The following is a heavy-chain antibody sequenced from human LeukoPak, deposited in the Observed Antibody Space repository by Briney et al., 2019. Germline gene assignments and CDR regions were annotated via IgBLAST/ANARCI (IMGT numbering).Heavy chain of an antibody. CDR2: ISSSGGST. D-gene: IGHD2-15*01. CDR3: GRGPKAGGPHHDMDV. J-gene: IGHJ6*02. CDR1: GFTFSSYS. V-gene: IGHV3-23*01. Sequence: GGSLRLSCAASGFTFSSYSMSWVRQAPGKGLEWVSAISSSGGSTDYTDSVKGRFTISRDNSKNTLYLQMNSLRAEDTAVYYCGRGPKAGGPHHDMDVWGRGTTVTVSS.